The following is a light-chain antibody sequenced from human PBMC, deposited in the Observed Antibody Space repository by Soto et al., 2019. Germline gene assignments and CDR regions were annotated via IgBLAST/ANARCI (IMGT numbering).Light chain of an antibody. V-gene: IGKV3D-20*02. CDR2: GVS. J-gene: IGKJ5*01. CDR3: QQRANWPLTT. CDR1: QSSSNNY. Sequence: EIVLTQSPDTLSLSPGERATLSCRTSQSSSNNYLAWYQQKPGQAPRLLIYGVSSRATGIPDRFSGSGSGTDFTLTISRLEPEDFAIYYCQQRANWPLTTFGHGTRLEIK.